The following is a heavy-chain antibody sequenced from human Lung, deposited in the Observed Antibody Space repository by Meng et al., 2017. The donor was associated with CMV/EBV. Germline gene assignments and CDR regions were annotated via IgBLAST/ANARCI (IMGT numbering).Heavy chain of an antibody. CDR2: IYSGDDST. CDR3: AKGKWGGYYYYYGMDV. CDR1: GFTFSTFA. Sequence: SCAASGFTFSTFAMSWVRQAPGKGLQWVSVIYSGDDSTYYADSVKGRFTISRDNSKNMLYLQMNSLGAEDSAVYFCAKGKWGGYYYYYGMDVWGRGTTVTVSS. J-gene: IGHJ6*02. V-gene: IGHV3-23*03. D-gene: IGHD1-26*01.